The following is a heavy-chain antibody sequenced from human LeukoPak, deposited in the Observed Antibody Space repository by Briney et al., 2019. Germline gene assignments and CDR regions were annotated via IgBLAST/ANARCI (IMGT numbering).Heavy chain of an antibody. CDR2: IYYSGST. D-gene: IGHD2-15*01. J-gene: IGHJ6*03. Sequence: SETLSLTCTVSGGSITSYYWSWIRQPPGKGLEYVGHIYYSGSTTYNPSLRSRVTISVDTSTNQFSLKLNSVSAADTAMYFCARWFCSGACYYMDVWGKGTTVTVSS. V-gene: IGHV4-59*01. CDR3: ARWFCSGACYYMDV. CDR1: GGSITSYY.